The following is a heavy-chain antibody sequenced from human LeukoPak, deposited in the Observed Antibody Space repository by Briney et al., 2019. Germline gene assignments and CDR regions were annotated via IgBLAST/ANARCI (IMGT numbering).Heavy chain of an antibody. CDR1: GGSFSGYY. D-gene: IGHD1-20*01. V-gene: IGHV4-34*01. CDR2: INHSGST. J-gene: IGHJ4*02. CDR3: ARVKKGNWKFQPHFDY. Sequence: PSETLSLTCAVYGGSFSGYYWSWIRQPPGKGLEWIGEINHSGSTNYNPSLKSRVTISVDTSKNQFSLKLSSVTAADTAVYYCARVKKGNWKFQPHFDYWGQGTLVTVSS.